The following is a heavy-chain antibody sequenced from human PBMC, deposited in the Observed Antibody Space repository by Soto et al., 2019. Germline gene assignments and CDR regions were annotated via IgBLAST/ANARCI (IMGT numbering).Heavy chain of an antibody. CDR2: INAGNGNT. CDR1: GYTFTNYA. CDR3: AADRGYL. D-gene: IGHD3-10*01. V-gene: IGHV1-3*01. J-gene: IGHJ5*02. Sequence: GASVKVSCKASGYTFTNYAMHWVRQAPGQRLEWMGWINAGNGNTKYAQKFQGRVTFDRDTSTTTAYMEVSSLTSDDTAVYYCAADRGYLWGQGTLVTSPQ.